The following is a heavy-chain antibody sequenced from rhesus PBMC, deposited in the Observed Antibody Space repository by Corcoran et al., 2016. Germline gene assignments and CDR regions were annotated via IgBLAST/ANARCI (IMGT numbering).Heavy chain of an antibody. D-gene: IGHD1-26*01. J-gene: IGHJ5-1*01. Sequence: QLQESGPGLPKPSEALSLPCTVSGGSISGYFGSSLRQSPGTGLEWIGNIYFNSAGTNYSPSLNGRVTISRDTSKSQFSLALTSLTAADTAIYYCARDSDDADWNNRFDVWGPGHLVTVSS. CDR3: ARDSDDADWNNRFDV. CDR1: GGSISGYF. V-gene: IGHV4-81*01. CDR2: IYFNSAGT.